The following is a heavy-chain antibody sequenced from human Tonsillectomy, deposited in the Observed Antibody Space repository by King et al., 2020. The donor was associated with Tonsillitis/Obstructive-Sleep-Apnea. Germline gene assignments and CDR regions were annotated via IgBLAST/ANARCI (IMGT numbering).Heavy chain of an antibody. D-gene: IGHD6-6*01. CDR1: GFTFSSYA. V-gene: IGHV3-30*04. CDR2: ISYDGSNK. CDR3: ARDSGGAARPDAFDI. Sequence: VQLVESGGGVVQPGRSLRLSFAASGFTFSSYAMHWVRQAPGKGLERVAVISYDGSNKYYADSVKGRFTISRDNSKNTLYLQMNSLRAEDTAVYYCARDSGGAARPDAFDIWGQGTMVTVSS. J-gene: IGHJ3*02.